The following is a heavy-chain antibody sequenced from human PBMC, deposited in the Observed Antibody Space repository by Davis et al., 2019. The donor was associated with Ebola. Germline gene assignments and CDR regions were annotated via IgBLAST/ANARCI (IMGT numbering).Heavy chain of an antibody. V-gene: IGHV3-53*01. Sequence: ETLSLTCTVSGGFISSYYMSWVRQAPGKGLEWVSVIYRDGRTYHADSVKGRFTISRDNSKNTVYLQMNSLRAEDTAVYYCTRHVSGDFWYFDLWGRGTLVTVSS. CDR2: IYRDGRT. D-gene: IGHD4-17*01. CDR3: TRHVSGDFWYFDL. J-gene: IGHJ2*01. CDR1: GGFISSYY.